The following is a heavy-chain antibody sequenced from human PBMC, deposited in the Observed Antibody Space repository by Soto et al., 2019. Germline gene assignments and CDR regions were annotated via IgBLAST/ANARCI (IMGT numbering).Heavy chain of an antibody. J-gene: IGHJ4*02. CDR3: AKNPGYYYDSTGYQFDY. CDR1: GFTFSDYY. V-gene: IGHV3-11*01. D-gene: IGHD3-22*01. CDR2: ISSSGSTI. Sequence: PGGSLRLSCAASGFTFSDYYMSWIRQAPGKGLEWVSYISSSGSTIYYADSVKGRFTISRDNAKNSLYLQMNSLRAEDTAVYYCAKNPGYYYDSTGYQFDYWGQGTLVTVSS.